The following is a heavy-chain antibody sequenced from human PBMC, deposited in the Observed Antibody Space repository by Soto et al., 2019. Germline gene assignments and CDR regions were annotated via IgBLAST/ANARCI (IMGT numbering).Heavy chain of an antibody. Sequence: ASVKVSCKASGYTFTSYGISWVRQAPGQGLEWMGWISAYNGNTNYAHKLQGRVTMTTDTSTSTAYMELRSLRSDDTAVYYCARAPSIAAAGTSWFDPWGQGTLVTVSS. D-gene: IGHD6-13*01. J-gene: IGHJ5*02. CDR2: ISAYNGNT. V-gene: IGHV1-18*01. CDR1: GYTFTSYG. CDR3: ARAPSIAAAGTSWFDP.